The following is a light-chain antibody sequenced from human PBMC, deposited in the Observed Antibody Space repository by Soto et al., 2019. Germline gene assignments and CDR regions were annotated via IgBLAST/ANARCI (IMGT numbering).Light chain of an antibody. V-gene: IGKV3-11*01. J-gene: IGKJ4*01. CDR1: QSVSSY. Sequence: EIVLTQSPATLSLSPGERATLSCRASQSVSSYLAWYQQKPGQAPRLLIYDASNRATGIPARFSGSGSGTDFTLTINSLKPEDFAVYYCQQRSNWPLPLTFGGGTKVEIK. CDR2: DAS. CDR3: QQRSNWPLPLT.